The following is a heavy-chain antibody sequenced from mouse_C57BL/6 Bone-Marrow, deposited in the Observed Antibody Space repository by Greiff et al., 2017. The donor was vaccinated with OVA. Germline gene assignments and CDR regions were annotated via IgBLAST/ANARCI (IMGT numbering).Heavy chain of an antibody. Sequence: DVKLQESGAELVRPGASVKLSCTASGFNIKDDYMHWVKQRPEQGLEWIGWIDPENGDTEYASKFQGKATITADTSSNPAYLPLSSLTSEDTAVYYCTTDSSGWDYWGQGTTLTVSS. V-gene: IGHV14-4*01. CDR1: GFNIKDDY. CDR3: TTDSSGWDY. D-gene: IGHD3-2*01. CDR2: IDPENGDT. J-gene: IGHJ2*01.